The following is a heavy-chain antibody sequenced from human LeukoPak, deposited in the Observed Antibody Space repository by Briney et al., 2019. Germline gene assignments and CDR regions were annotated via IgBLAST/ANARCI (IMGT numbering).Heavy chain of an antibody. CDR1: GFTFSSYG. D-gene: IGHD2-15*01. Sequence: HSGGSLRLSCAASGFTFSSYGMSWVRQAPGKGLEWVSAISDSGGSTYYADSVKGRFTISRDNSKNTLYLQMNSLRAEDTAVYYCARVLRYCSGGNCYSGGLGYMDVWGKGTTVTISS. J-gene: IGHJ6*03. V-gene: IGHV3-23*01. CDR2: ISDSGGST. CDR3: ARVLRYCSGGNCYSGGLGYMDV.